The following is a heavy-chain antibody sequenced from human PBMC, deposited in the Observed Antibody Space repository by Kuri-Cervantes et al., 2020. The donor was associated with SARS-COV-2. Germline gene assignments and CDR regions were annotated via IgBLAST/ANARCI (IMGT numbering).Heavy chain of an antibody. V-gene: IGHV3-23*01. CDR1: GFTFSTYA. CDR2: ISGSGSNT. Sequence: GESLKISCAASGFTFSTYAMSWVRQAPGKGLEWVSGISGSGSNTHYADSVKGRFTISRDNSKNTLDLQINSLRGEDTAVYYCARGLSRKPFDYWGQGTLVTVFS. CDR3: ARGLSRKPFDY. J-gene: IGHJ4*02.